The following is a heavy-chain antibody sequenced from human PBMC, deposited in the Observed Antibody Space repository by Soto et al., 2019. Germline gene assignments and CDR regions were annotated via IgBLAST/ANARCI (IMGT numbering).Heavy chain of an antibody. CDR3: ARGLGFGGVIALPSWFDP. J-gene: IGHJ5*02. V-gene: IGHV1-46*01. CDR1: GYTFTSYY. Sequence: ASVKVSCKASGYTFTSYYMHWVRQAPGQGLEWMGIINPSGGSTSYAQKFQGRVTMTRDTSTSTVYMELSSLRSEDTAVYYCARGLGFGGVIALPSWFDPWGQGTLVTVSS. CDR2: INPSGGST. D-gene: IGHD3-16*02.